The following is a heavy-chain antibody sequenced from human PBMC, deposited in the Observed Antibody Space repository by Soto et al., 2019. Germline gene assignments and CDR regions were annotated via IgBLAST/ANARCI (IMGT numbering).Heavy chain of an antibody. V-gene: IGHV1-69*01. D-gene: IGHD3-22*01. CDR2: IVPLPGTT. CDR1: GGTFTNYA. CDR3: ASGVGGIGGSSGFPYYAFDV. Sequence: QVQLVQSGAAVRKPGSSVKVSCKASGGTFTNYAITWVRQAPRQGLEWMGGIVPLPGTTNYAQKFRGRVTISADESTSTAYLELSSLRSEDTAVYYCASGVGGIGGSSGFPYYAFDVWGQGTMVIVSS. J-gene: IGHJ3*01.